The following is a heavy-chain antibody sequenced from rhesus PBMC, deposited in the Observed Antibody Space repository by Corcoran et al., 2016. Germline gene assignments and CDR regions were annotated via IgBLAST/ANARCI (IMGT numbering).Heavy chain of an antibody. V-gene: IGHV4-80*01. D-gene: IGHD4-29*01. CDR2: INGNSGST. CDR1: GGSFNTYW. Sequence: QVQLQESGPGLVRPSETLSLTCAVSGGSFNTYWWSWIRQPPGKGLVWIGEINGNSGSTNYNPSLKSRVTISKDASENQFSLKLISVTAADTAVYSCARSVAGLDFWGQGLLVTVSS. J-gene: IGHJ4*01. CDR3: ARSVAGLDF.